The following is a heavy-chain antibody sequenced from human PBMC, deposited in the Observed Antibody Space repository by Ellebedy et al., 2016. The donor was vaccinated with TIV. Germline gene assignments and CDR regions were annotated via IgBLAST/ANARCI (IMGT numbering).Heavy chain of an antibody. CDR2: IKGEASQI. V-gene: IGHV3-7*01. J-gene: IGHJ4*02. Sequence: PGGSLRLSCAASGFTFSTYWMSWVRKAPGKGMEWVANIKGEASQIRYLDSVEGRFTISRDNARNSLYLQMKSLRAEDAAVYFCARINFGGGQCYYDYWGQGTLVSVSS. D-gene: IGHD2-15*01. CDR1: GFTFSTYW. CDR3: ARINFGGGQCYYDY.